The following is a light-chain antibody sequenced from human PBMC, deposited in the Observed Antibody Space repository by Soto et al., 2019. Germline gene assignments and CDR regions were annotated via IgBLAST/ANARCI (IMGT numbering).Light chain of an antibody. CDR3: MQALPALMYT. V-gene: IGKV2-28*01. CDR1: QSLLHSNGYNY. CDR2: LGS. J-gene: IGKJ2*01. Sequence: DIVMTQSPLSLPVTPGEPASISCRSSQSLLHSNGYNYLDWYLQKPGQSPQLLIYLGSNRASGVPDRFNGSGSVTDFTLKISRVEAEDVGVYYCMQALPALMYTFGQGTKLEIK.